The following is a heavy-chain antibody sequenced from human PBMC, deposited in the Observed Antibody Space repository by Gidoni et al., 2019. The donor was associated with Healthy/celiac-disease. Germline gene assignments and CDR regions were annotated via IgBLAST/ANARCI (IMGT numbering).Heavy chain of an antibody. Sequence: EVQLLESGGGLVQPGGSLRLSCPASGFPFSSYAMSWVPQAPGKGLEWVSAISGSGGSTYYADSVKGRFTISRDNSKNTLYLQMNSLRAEDTAVYYCAKSRFIAVAGRVDYWGQGTLVTVSS. CDR2: ISGSGGST. CDR1: GFPFSSYA. J-gene: IGHJ4*02. V-gene: IGHV3-23*01. CDR3: AKSRFIAVAGRVDY. D-gene: IGHD6-19*01.